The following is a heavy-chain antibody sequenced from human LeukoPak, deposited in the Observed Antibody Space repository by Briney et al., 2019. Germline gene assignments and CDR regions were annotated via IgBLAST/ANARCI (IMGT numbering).Heavy chain of an antibody. V-gene: IGHV1-69*04. D-gene: IGHD6-6*01. J-gene: IGHJ4*02. CDR1: GGTFSSYA. CDR2: IIPIFGIA. Sequence: GASVKVSCKASGGTFSSYAISWVRQAPGQGLEWMGRIIPIFGIANYAQKFQGRVTITADKSPSTAYMELSSLRSEDTAVYYCARDKYSSSLGDYWGQGTLVTVSS. CDR3: ARDKYSSSLGDY.